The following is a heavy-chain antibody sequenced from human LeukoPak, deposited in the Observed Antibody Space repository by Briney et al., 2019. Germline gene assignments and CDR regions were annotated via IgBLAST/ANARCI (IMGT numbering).Heavy chain of an antibody. CDR3: ARELVVIASFDY. Sequence: PSETLSLTCTVSGGSISSGGYYWSWIRQHPGKGLEWIGYIYYSGSTYYNPSLKSRVTISVDTSKNQFSLKLSPVTAADTAVYYSARELVVIASFDYWGQGTLVTVSS. CDR1: GGSISSGGYY. J-gene: IGHJ4*02. D-gene: IGHD3-22*01. CDR2: IYYSGST. V-gene: IGHV4-31*03.